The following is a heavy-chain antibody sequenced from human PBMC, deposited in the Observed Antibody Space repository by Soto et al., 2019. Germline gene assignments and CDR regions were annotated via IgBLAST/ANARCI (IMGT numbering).Heavy chain of an antibody. J-gene: IGHJ6*02. D-gene: IGHD3-22*01. V-gene: IGHV5-51*01. CDR3: ARHLSSGYYFYYYGMDV. Sequence: PGESLKISCKGSGYSFTSYWIGWVRQMPGKGLEWMGIIYPGDSDTRYSPSFQGQVTISADKSFSTAYLQWSSLKASDTAMYYFARHLSSGYYFYYYGMDVWGQGTTVTVSS. CDR2: IYPGDSDT. CDR1: GYSFTSYW.